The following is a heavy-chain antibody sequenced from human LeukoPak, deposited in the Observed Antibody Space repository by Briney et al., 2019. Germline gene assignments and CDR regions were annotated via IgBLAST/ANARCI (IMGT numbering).Heavy chain of an antibody. CDR3: ASGASGWYSWNY. CDR2: IIPIFGTA. Sequence: SVKVSCKASGGTFSSYAICWVRQAPGQGLELMGGIIPIFGTANYAQKFQGRVTITADESTSTAYMELSSLRSEDTAVYYCASGASGWYSWNYWGQGTLVTVSS. D-gene: IGHD6-19*01. CDR1: GGTFSSYA. J-gene: IGHJ4*02. V-gene: IGHV1-69*01.